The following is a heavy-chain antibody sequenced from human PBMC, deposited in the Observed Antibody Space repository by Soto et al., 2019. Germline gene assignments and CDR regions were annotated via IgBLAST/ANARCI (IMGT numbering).Heavy chain of an antibody. V-gene: IGHV2-5*02. J-gene: IGHJ5*02. Sequence: QITLKESGPTLVRPTQTLTLTCTFSGFSLSTTGVGVGWIRQPPGKALEWLALIYWDDDKRYSPSLKSRLTITKDTSKNEVILTMTNLEPVDTATYYCAQRLSDYGLGRERANYFEPWGQGTLVTVSS. D-gene: IGHD3-10*01. CDR3: AQRLSDYGLGRERANYFEP. CDR1: GFSLSTTGVG. CDR2: IYWDDDK.